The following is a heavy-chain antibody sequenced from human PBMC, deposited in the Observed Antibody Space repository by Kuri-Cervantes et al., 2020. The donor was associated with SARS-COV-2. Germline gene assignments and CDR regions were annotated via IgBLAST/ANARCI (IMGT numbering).Heavy chain of an antibody. Sequence: SETLSLTCTVSGGSISSYYWSWIRQPPGKGLEWIGYIYYSGSTNYNPSLKSRVTISVDTSKNQFSLKLSSVTAADTAVYYCARGEAAAGVWFDPWGQGTLVTVSS. V-gene: IGHV4-59*01. J-gene: IGHJ5*02. D-gene: IGHD6-13*01. CDR3: ARGEAAAGVWFDP. CDR1: GGSISSYY. CDR2: IYYSGST.